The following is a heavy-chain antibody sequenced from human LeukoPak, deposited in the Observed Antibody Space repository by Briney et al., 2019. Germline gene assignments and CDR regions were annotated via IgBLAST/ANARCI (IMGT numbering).Heavy chain of an antibody. Sequence: PSETLSLTCAVSGGSISSSYWWSWVRQPPGKGLEWIGEIYHSGSTNYNPSLKSRVTISVNPSKNQFSLRLSSVTAADTAVYYCARERRGYDVLTGYRNKARFDSWGQGTLVTVSS. V-gene: IGHV4-4*02. CDR3: ARERRGYDVLTGYRNKARFDS. CDR1: GGSISSSYW. CDR2: IYHSGST. J-gene: IGHJ4*02. D-gene: IGHD3-9*01.